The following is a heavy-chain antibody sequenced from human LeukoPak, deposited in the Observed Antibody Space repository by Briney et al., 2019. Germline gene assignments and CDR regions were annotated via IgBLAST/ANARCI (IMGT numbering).Heavy chain of an antibody. J-gene: IGHJ4*02. D-gene: IGHD2-2*01. Sequence: GGSLRLSCAASGFTFSSYSRNWVRQAPGKGLEWVSYIISSSSTIYYADSVKGRFTISRDNSKNTLYLQMGSLRAEDMAVYYCARGPPDIVVVPAAIIDYWGQGTLVTVSS. CDR2: IISSSSTI. V-gene: IGHV3-48*01. CDR1: GFTFSSYS. CDR3: ARGPPDIVVVPAAIIDY.